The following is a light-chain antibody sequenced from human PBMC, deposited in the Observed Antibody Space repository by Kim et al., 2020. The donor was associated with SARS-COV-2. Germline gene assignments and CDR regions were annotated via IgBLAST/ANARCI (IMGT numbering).Light chain of an antibody. CDR3: QAWDSSTVV. CDR2: QDS. V-gene: IGLV3-1*01. J-gene: IGLJ2*01. Sequence: SYELTQPPSVSVSPGQTASITCSGDKLGDKYACWYQQKPGQSPVLVIYQDSKRPSGIPERFSGSNSGNTATLTISGTQAMDAADYHCQAWDSSTVV. CDR1: KLGDKY.